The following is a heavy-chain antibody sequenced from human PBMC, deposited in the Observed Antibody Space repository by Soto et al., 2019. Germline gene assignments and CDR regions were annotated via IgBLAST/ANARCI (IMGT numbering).Heavy chain of an antibody. CDR3: ARGWGSGYYYYSMDV. D-gene: IGHD3-16*01. V-gene: IGHV1-46*01. Sequence: GASVKVSCKASGYTFTSYYMHWVRQAPGQGLEWMGIINPSGGSTSYAQKFQGRVTMTAVKSTSTAYMELSSLRSEDTAVYYCARGWGSGYYYYSMDVWGKGTTVTVSS. CDR2: INPSGGST. J-gene: IGHJ6*03. CDR1: GYTFTSYY.